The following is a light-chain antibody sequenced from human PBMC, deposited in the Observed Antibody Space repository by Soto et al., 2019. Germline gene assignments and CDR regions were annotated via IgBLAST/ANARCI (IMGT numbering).Light chain of an antibody. J-gene: IGLJ3*02. CDR2: DVS. CDR1: SSDVGGSKY. V-gene: IGLV2-14*01. Sequence: QSALTQPASVSGSPGQSITISCTGTSSDVGGSKYVSWYQQPPGKAPRIIIYDVSDRPSGVSYRFSGSKSGNTASLTISGLQAEDEADYYCGSYTIFNPMVFGGGTKVTVL. CDR3: GSYTIFNPMV.